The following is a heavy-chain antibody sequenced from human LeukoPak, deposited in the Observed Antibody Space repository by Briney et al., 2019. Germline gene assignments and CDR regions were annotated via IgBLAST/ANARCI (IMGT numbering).Heavy chain of an antibody. Sequence: GGSLRLSCAASGFTFSSYGMHWVRQAPGKGLEWVAVISYDGSNKYYADSVKGRFTTSRDNAKNSLFLQMNSLRAEDTAVYYCARAKFSAYTGNPGARKSSYDMDVWGKGATVTVSS. CDR3: ARAKFSAYTGNPGARKSSYDMDV. J-gene: IGHJ6*03. V-gene: IGHV3-30*03. CDR2: ISYDGSNK. CDR1: GFTFSSYG. D-gene: IGHD1-26*01.